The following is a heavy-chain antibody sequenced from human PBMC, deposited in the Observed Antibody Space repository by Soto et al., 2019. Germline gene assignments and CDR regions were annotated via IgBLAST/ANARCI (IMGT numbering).Heavy chain of an antibody. CDR1: GFTFSRYA. V-gene: IGHV3-23*01. D-gene: IGHD3-10*01. CDR2: ISGSGGST. J-gene: IGHJ4*02. Sequence: GWYLRLSCEVSGFTFSRYALSWVRQAPGKGLEWVSAISGSGGSTYYADSVKGRFTISRDNSKNTLYLQMNSLRAEETAVYYCAKDFPNWFGEGYWGQGTLLTVSS. CDR3: AKDFPNWFGEGY.